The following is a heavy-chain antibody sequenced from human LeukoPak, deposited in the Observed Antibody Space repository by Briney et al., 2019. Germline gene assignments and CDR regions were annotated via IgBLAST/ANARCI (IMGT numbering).Heavy chain of an antibody. D-gene: IGHD6-19*01. CDR2: INQSGST. J-gene: IGHJ4*02. V-gene: IGHV4-34*01. CDR3: ARNGWYSFEY. Sequence: SETLSRTCAVYGGSSGDSYWSWIRQPPGKGLEWIGEINQSGSTNYNPSLKSRVTISVDTSKNQFYLQMNSVTAADTAVYYCARNGWYSFEYCGQGTLVTVSS. CDR1: GGSSGDSY.